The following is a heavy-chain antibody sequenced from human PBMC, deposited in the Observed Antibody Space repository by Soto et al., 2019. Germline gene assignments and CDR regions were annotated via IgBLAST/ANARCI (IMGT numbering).Heavy chain of an antibody. CDR2: ISYDGSNK. Sequence: LRLSCAASGFTFSSYAMHWVRQAPGKGLEWVAVISYDGSNKYYADSVKGRFTISRDNSKNTLDLQMNSLRAEDTAVYYCAKAPRLIAAPDYWGQGTLVTV. CDR1: GFTFSSYA. V-gene: IGHV3-30-3*01. J-gene: IGHJ4*02. D-gene: IGHD6-13*01. CDR3: AKAPRLIAAPDY.